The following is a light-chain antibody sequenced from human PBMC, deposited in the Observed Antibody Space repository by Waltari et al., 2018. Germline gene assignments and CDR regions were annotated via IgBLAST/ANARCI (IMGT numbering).Light chain of an antibody. CDR1: QSLVQSDGNTY. V-gene: IGKV2-30*02. Sequence: DVGMTQSPLSLPVTLGQPAAIYCRSSQSLVQSDGNTYLNWFLQRPGQSPRRLIYKVFNLDSGVPDRFTGSGASTDFTLIISRVEAEDVGVCSFMPTTHWPRSFGQGTKVEI. CDR2: KVF. J-gene: IGKJ1*01. CDR3: MPTTHWPRS.